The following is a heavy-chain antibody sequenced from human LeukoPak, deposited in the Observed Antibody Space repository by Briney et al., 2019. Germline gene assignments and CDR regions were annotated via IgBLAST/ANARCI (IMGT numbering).Heavy chain of an antibody. CDR2: IKQDGSEK. Sequence: GGSLRLSCAVSGFTFSIYWMLWVRQTPGKGLEWVANIKQDGSEKYYVDSVKGRFTISRDNAKNSLYLQMNSLRAEDTAVYYCARVLEFGVAAGYWGQGTLVTVSS. CDR3: ARVLEFGVAAGY. CDR1: GFTFSIYW. J-gene: IGHJ4*02. V-gene: IGHV3-7*01. D-gene: IGHD6-13*01.